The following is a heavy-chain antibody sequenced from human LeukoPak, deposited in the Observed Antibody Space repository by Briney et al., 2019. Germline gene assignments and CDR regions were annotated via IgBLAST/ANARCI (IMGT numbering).Heavy chain of an antibody. Sequence: GGSLRLSCAASGFTFSSYWMSWVRQAPGKGLEWVANIKQDGSEKYYVGSVKGRFTISRDNAKNSLYLQMNSLRAEDTAVYYCARDTNYYDSSGFLTDAFDIWGQGTMVTVSS. CDR3: ARDTNYYDSSGFLTDAFDI. CDR1: GFTFSSYW. CDR2: IKQDGSEK. J-gene: IGHJ3*02. D-gene: IGHD3-22*01. V-gene: IGHV3-7*03.